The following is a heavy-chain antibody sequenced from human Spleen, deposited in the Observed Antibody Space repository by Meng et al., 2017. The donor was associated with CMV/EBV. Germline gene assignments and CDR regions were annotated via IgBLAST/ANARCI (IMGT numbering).Heavy chain of an antibody. J-gene: IGHJ4*02. Sequence: ASGFTVSSNYMSWVRQAPGKGLEWVSLIYSDGSIYYADSVKGRFTISRDISKNTLYLQMNSLRAEDTAVYYCARDQCSGGSCYFDYWGQGTLVTVSS. CDR3: ARDQCSGGSCYFDY. V-gene: IGHV3-66*02. CDR2: IYSDGSI. D-gene: IGHD2-15*01. CDR1: GFTVSSNY.